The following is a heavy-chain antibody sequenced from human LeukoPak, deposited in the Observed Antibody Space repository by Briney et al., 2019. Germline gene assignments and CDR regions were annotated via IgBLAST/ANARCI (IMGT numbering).Heavy chain of an antibody. CDR2: INPNSGGT. V-gene: IGHV1-2*02. D-gene: IGHD3-3*01. Sequence: GASVKVSCKASGYTFTGYYMHWVRQAPGQGLEWMGWINPNSGGTNYAQKFQGRVTMTRDTSISTAYMELSRLRSDDTAVYYCTRNAGAIFGVVTPDYYYYYMDVWGKGTTVTVSS. CDR1: GYTFTGYY. CDR3: TRNAGAIFGVVTPDYYYYYMDV. J-gene: IGHJ6*03.